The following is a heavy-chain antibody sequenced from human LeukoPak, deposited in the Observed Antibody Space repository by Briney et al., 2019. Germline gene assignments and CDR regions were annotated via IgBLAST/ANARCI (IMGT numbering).Heavy chain of an antibody. CDR2: ISYDGSNK. J-gene: IGHJ4*02. V-gene: IGHV3-30*04. CDR3: ARDRVRQLPHPYYFDY. CDR1: GFTFSSYA. Sequence: PGGSLRLSCAASGFTFSSYAMHWVRQAPGKGLEWVAVISYDGSNKYYAGSVKGRFTISRDNSKNTLYLQMNSLRAGDTAVYYCARDRVRQLPHPYYFDYWGQGTLVTVSS. D-gene: IGHD2-2*01.